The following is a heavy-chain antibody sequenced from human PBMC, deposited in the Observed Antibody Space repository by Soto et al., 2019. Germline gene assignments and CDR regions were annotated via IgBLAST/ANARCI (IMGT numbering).Heavy chain of an antibody. CDR1: GYTFTNYG. Sequence: QVQLVQSGAEVKKPGASVKVSCKASGYTFTNYGISWVRQAPGQGLEWMGWINTYNGNTNHAQKLQGRVTMTTDTSTSIAYRELRSLRSDDTAVYYCARGVGSGTYYNHSNWFDPWGEGAMVTVSS. CDR3: ARGVGSGTYYNHSNWFDP. D-gene: IGHD3-10*01. CDR2: INTYNGNT. V-gene: IGHV1-18*01. J-gene: IGHJ5*02.